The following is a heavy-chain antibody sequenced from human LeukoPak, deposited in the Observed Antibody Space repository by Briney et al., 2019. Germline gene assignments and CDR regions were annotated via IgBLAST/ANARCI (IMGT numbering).Heavy chain of an antibody. CDR2: IGFRGCT. J-gene: IGHJ4*02. CDR3: ARHAGGYSFDY. Sequence: PSETLTLTCTVSGGPISSYDLTWVRQPPGKGLECVGYIGFRGCTINARSLKGRVSIFLDTSKNQVSLNLTHVTAADTALYFCARHAGGYSFDYWGPGTLVTVSS. D-gene: IGHD5-18*01. V-gene: IGHV4-59*08. CDR1: GGPISSYD.